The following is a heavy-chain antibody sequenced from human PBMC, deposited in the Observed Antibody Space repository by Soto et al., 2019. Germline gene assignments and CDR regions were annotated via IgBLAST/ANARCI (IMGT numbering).Heavy chain of an antibody. J-gene: IGHJ3*02. CDR3: ARGYYYDSSGYYGAFDI. V-gene: IGHV1-69*10. Sequence: GASVKVSCKASGGTFSCYAISWVRQAPGQGLEWMGGIIPIFGIANYAQKFQGRVTITADKSTSTAYMELSSLRSEDTAVYYCARGYYYDSSGYYGAFDIWGQGTMVTVSS. CDR1: GGTFSCYA. CDR2: IIPIFGIA. D-gene: IGHD3-22*01.